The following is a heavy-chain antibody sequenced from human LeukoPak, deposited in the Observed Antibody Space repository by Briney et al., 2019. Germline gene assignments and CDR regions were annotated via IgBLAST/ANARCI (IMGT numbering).Heavy chain of an antibody. D-gene: IGHD2-15*01. CDR2: ISSSSSYI. CDR3: ARSQRALGGGAFDI. Sequence: GGSLRLSCAASGFTFSSYSMNWVRQAPGKGLEWVSSISSSSSYIYYADSVKGRFTISRDNAKNSLYLQMNSLRAEDTAVYYCARSQRALGGGAFDIWGQGTMVTVSS. CDR1: GFTFSSYS. V-gene: IGHV3-21*01. J-gene: IGHJ3*02.